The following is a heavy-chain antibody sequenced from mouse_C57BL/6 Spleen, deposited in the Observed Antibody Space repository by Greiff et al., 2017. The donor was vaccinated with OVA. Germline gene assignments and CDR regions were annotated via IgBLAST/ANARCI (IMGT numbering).Heavy chain of an antibody. CDR1: GFTFSDYY. CDR2: INYDGSST. J-gene: IGHJ4*01. Sequence: EVKLVESEGGLVQPGSSMKLSCTASGFTFSDYYMAWVRQVPEKGLEWVANINYDGSSTYYLDSLKSRFIISRDNAKNILYLQMSSLKSEDTATYYCARGVTVVPYYAMDYWGQGTSVTVSS. CDR3: ARGVTVVPYYAMDY. D-gene: IGHD1-1*01. V-gene: IGHV5-16*01.